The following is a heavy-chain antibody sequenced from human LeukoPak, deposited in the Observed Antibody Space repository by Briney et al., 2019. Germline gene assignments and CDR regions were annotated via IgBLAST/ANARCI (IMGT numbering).Heavy chain of an antibody. D-gene: IGHD3-16*01. CDR2: ISGSGGST. V-gene: IGHV3-23*01. CDR1: GFTFSSYA. CDR3: AKVGLAPTWGGYFDY. Sequence: GGSLRLSCAASGFTFSSYAMNWVRQAPGEGLEWVSTISGSGGSTHYADSVKGRFTISRDNSRNMLYLQMNSLRAEDTAVYYCAKVGLAPTWGGYFDYWGQGTLVTVSS. J-gene: IGHJ4*02.